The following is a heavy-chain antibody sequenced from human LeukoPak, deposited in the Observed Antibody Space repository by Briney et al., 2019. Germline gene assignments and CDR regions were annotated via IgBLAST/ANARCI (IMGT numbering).Heavy chain of an antibody. V-gene: IGHV1-2*06. J-gene: IGHJ4*02. CDR3: ASSDSSGYYSFDY. D-gene: IGHD3-22*01. CDR2: INPNSGGT. Sequence: GASVKVSCKASGYTFTGYYMHWVRQAPGQGLEWMGRINPNSGGTNYAQKFQGRVTTTRDTSISTAYMELSRLRSDDTAVYYCASSDSSGYYSFDYWGQGTLVTVSS. CDR1: GYTFTGYY.